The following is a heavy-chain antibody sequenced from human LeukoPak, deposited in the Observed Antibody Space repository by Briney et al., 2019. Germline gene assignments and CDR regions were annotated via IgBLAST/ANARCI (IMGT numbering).Heavy chain of an antibody. CDR3: ARDSWGNSGWYFY. CDR1: GYSFTDYY. CDR2: INPNSGGT. Sequence: ASVKVSCKASGYSFTDYYMHWVRQAPGQGLEWMGWINPNSGGTNYAQKFQGRVTMTRDTSISTAYMELSRLRSDDTAVYYCARDSWGNSGWYFYWGQGTLVTVSS. V-gene: IGHV1-2*02. J-gene: IGHJ4*02. D-gene: IGHD6-19*01.